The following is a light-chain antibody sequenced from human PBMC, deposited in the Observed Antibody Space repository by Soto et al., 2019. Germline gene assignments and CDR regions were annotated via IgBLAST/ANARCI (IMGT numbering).Light chain of an antibody. CDR3: SSYTSSGTVV. J-gene: IGLJ2*01. Sequence: QSALTQPASVSGSPGQSITISCTGTSSDVGGYNYVCWYQQHPGKAPKLMIYAVTNRPSGVSNRFSASKSGNTASLSISGLQAEDEADYYCSSYTSSGTVVFGGGTKVTVL. CDR2: AVT. V-gene: IGLV2-14*01. CDR1: SSDVGGYNY.